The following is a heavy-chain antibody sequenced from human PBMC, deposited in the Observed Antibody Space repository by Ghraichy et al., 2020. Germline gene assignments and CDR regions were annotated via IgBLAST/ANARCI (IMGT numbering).Heavy chain of an antibody. CDR1: GFTFSSYA. V-gene: IGHV3-23*01. CDR2: ISGSGGST. CDR3: APGGWLVPEY. Sequence: LTCAASGFTFSSYAMSWVRQAPGKGLEWVSAISGSGGSTYYADSVKGRFTISRDNSKNTLYLQMNSLRAEDTAVYYCAPGGWLVPEYWGQGTLVTVSS. J-gene: IGHJ4*02. D-gene: IGHD6-19*01.